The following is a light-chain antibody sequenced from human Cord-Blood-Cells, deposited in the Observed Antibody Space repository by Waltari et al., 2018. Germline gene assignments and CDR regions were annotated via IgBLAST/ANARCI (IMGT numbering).Light chain of an antibody. CDR3: QQYYSTPIT. Sequence: DIGMTQSTDSLAVSLGERATINCKSSQSVLYSSNNKNYLAWYQQKPGQPPKLLIYWASTRESGVPDRFSGSGSGTDFTLTISSLQAEDVAVYYCQQYYSTPITFGQGTRLEIK. V-gene: IGKV4-1*01. CDR2: WAS. CDR1: QSVLYSSNNKNY. J-gene: IGKJ5*01.